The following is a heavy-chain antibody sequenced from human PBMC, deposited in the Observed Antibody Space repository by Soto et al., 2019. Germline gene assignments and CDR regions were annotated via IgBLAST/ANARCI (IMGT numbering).Heavy chain of an antibody. J-gene: IGHJ4*02. CDR2: MNFKSGDT. CDR3: AREDCSGGCHQKFDF. Sequence: AASVKVSCKASGYTSTGDYMHWVRQAPGQGLEWMGWMNFKSGDTKSTQKFQGRVTMTRDTSINTAYMELTRLTSDDTALYYCAREDCSGGCHQKFDFWGQGTLVTVSS. CDR1: GYTSTGDY. D-gene: IGHD2-15*01. V-gene: IGHV1-2*02.